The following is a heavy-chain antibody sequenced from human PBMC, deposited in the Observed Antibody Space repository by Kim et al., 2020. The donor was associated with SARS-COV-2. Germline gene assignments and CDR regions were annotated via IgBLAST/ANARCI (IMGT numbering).Heavy chain of an antibody. CDR2: ISYDGSNK. Sequence: GGSLRLSCAASGFTFSSYAMHWVRQAPGKGLEWVAVISYDGSNKYYADSVKGRFTISRDNSKNTLYLQMNSLRAEDTAVYYCAREIRAYENWFDPWGQGT. CDR3: AREIRAYENWFDP. D-gene: IGHD5-12*01. V-gene: IGHV3-30*04. CDR1: GFTFSSYA. J-gene: IGHJ5*02.